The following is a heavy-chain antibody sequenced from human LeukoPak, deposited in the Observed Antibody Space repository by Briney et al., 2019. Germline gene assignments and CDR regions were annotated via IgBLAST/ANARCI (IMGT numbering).Heavy chain of an antibody. J-gene: IGHJ4*02. V-gene: IGHV4-59*08. D-gene: IGHD5-12*01. CDR2: IHYSGTT. CDR1: GGSISTYY. Sequence: SETLSLTCTVSGGSISTYYWSWIRQPPGKGLEWIGYIHYSGTTNYNPSLKNRVTISLDASKNQFSLNLSSVTAADTAVYYCARMGGYSGYATHWGQGTLVTVSS. CDR3: ARMGGYSGYATH.